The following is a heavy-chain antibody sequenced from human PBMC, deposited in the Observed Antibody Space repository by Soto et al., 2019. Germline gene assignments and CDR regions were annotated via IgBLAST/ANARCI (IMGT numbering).Heavy chain of an antibody. CDR3: ANSQARAIMVTGGLDS. J-gene: IGHJ4*02. CDR1: GFTFSDYG. CDR2: TSHDGIHK. V-gene: IGHV3-30*18. D-gene: IGHD2-8*01. Sequence: QVQLVESGGGVVQPGKSLRLSCAASGFTFSDYGMHWVRQAPGKGPEWVAVTSHDGIHKFYADSVKGRFTISRDNSNHTLLLQMNSLRAEDTAMSYCANSQARAIMVTGGLDSWGRGTLVTVSS.